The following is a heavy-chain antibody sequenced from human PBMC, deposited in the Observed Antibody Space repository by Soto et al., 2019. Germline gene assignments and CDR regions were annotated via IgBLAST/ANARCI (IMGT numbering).Heavy chain of an antibody. J-gene: IGHJ3*02. D-gene: IGHD4-17*01. Sequence: GGSLRLSCVASGFTFSTYAMSWVRQAPGKGLEWVSAISGSGTTTFYADSVQGRFTISRDNSMNTLYLQMNSLRIEDTALYYCAHPRGYGVLDAYDIWGQGTVVTVSS. V-gene: IGHV3-23*01. CDR3: AHPRGYGVLDAYDI. CDR1: GFTFSTYA. CDR2: ISGSGTTT.